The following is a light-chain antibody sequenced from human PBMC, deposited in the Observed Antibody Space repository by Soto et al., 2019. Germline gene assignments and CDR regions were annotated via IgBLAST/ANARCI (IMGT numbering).Light chain of an antibody. J-gene: IGKJ4*01. CDR2: GVS. V-gene: IGKV3-20*01. Sequence: EVVLTQSPGTLSLSPGESATLSCRASQSVSSNYLAWYQQKPGQAPRLLIYGVSTRATGIPDRFSGSGSGTDFSLTIRSLEPEDFALYYCQQYYTSPLTFGGGTKVEIK. CDR1: QSVSSNY. CDR3: QQYYTSPLT.